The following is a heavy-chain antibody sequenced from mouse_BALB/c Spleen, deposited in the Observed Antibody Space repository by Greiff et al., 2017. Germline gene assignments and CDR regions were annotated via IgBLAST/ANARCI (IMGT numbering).Heavy chain of an antibody. CDR1: GYSFTSYW. D-gene: IGHD2-1*01. CDR2: IYPGNSDT. V-gene: IGHV1-5*01. J-gene: IGHJ3*01. CDR3: TYYGNYVWFAY. Sequence: EVQLQQSGTVLARPGASVKMSCKASGYSFTSYWMHWVKQRPGQGLEWIGAIYPGNSDTSYNQKFKGKAKLTAVTSASTAYMELSSLTNEDSAVYYCTYYGNYVWFAYWGQGTLVTVSA.